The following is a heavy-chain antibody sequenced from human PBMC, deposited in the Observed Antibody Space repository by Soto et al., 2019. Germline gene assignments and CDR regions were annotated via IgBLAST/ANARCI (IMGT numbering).Heavy chain of an antibody. V-gene: IGHV3-15*07. D-gene: IGHD6-19*01. CDR3: TTWTGQWLVQAHDLRYYYYGRDV. J-gene: IGHJ6*02. CDR2: VKSKTDGGTT. CDR1: GFTFSNAW. Sequence: EVQLVESGGGLVKPGGSLRLSCAASGFTFSNAWMNWVRQAPGKGLEWVGRVKSKTDGGTTDYAAPVKGRFTISRDDSKNTLDLQMNSLKTEDTAVYYCTTWTGQWLVQAHDLRYYYYGRDVWGQGTTVTFSS.